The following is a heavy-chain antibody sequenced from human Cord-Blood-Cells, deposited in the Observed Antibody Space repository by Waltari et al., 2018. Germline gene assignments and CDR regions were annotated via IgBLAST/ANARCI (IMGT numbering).Heavy chain of an antibody. D-gene: IGHD2-2*01. Sequence: QVQLVQSGAAVKKPGASVQVSCKASGYTFTGYYMPLVRPALRQGLEWMGWINPNSGGTNYAQKFQGRVTMTRDTSISTAYMELSRLRSDDTAVYYCARDGGYCSSTSCYAFDIWGQGTMVTVSS. CDR2: INPNSGGT. CDR1: GYTFTGYY. CDR3: ARDGGYCSSTSCYAFDI. J-gene: IGHJ3*02. V-gene: IGHV1-2*02.